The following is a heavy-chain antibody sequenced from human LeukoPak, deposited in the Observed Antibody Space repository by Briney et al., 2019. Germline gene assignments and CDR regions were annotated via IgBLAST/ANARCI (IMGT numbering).Heavy chain of an antibody. D-gene: IGHD3-10*01. CDR2: IRYDGSIK. J-gene: IGHJ4*02. V-gene: IGHV3-30*02. CDR1: GFTFSNFG. Sequence: GGSLRLSCIASGFTFSNFGMHWVRQAPGKGLEWVAFIRYDGSIKYYADSVKGRFTISRDKSKNTVFMLMNSLRPEDTAVYYCAKEQSRWFGKLAFDSWGQGTLVTVSS. CDR3: AKEQSRWFGKLAFDS.